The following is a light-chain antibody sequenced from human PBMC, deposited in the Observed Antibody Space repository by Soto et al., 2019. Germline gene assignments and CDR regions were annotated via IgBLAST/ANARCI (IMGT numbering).Light chain of an antibody. CDR3: SSYAASNNFYFV. J-gene: IGLJ3*02. CDR2: EVT. Sequence: QSALTQPPSASGSPGQSVTISCTGTSSDVGGYNYVSWYQQYPGRAPKLMIYEVTKRPSGVPDRFSGSKSGNTASLTVSGLQSEAEADYDCSSYAASNNFYFVFGGGTKVTVL. V-gene: IGLV2-8*01. CDR1: SSDVGGYNY.